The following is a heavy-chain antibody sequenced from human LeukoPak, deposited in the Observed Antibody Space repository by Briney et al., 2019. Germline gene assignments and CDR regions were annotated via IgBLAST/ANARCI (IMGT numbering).Heavy chain of an antibody. V-gene: IGHV4-39*01. CDR1: GGSISSSSYY. CDR3: ARHRLRYSSGWYEDGGHFDY. CDR2: IYYSGST. D-gene: IGHD6-19*01. J-gene: IGHJ4*02. Sequence: SETLSLTCTVSGGSISSSSYYWGWIRQPPGKGLEWIGSIYYSGSTYYNPSLKSRVTISVDTSKNQFSLKLSSVTAADTAVYYCARHRLRYSSGWYEDGGHFDYWGRGTLVTVSS.